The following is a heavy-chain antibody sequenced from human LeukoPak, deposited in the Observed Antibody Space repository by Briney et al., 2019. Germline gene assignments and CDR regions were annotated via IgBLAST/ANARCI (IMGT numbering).Heavy chain of an antibody. CDR2: INSDGSST. CDR1: GFTFSSYW. Sequence: GGSLRLSCAASGFTFSSYWMHWVRQAPGKGLVWVSRINSDGSSTSYADSVKGRFTISRDNAKNTLYLQMNSLRAEDTAVYYCAKEGYRYGYATDYWGQGTLVTVSS. CDR3: AKEGYRYGYATDY. V-gene: IGHV3-74*01. J-gene: IGHJ4*02. D-gene: IGHD5-18*01.